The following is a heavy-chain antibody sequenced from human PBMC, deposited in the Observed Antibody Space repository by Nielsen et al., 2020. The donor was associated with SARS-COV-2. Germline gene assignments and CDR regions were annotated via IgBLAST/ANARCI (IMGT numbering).Heavy chain of an antibody. V-gene: IGHV3-30-3*02. Sequence: GGSLRLSCAVSGFTFSSYAMHWVRQAPGKGLEWMAVISNDGKNEYYADSVKGRFTISRDNSKNTLYLQMNSLRAEDTAVYYCAKSLSHIGSGSYYWGQGTLVTVSS. CDR3: AKSLSHIGSGSYY. CDR2: ISNDGKNE. J-gene: IGHJ4*02. D-gene: IGHD1-26*01. CDR1: GFTFSSYA.